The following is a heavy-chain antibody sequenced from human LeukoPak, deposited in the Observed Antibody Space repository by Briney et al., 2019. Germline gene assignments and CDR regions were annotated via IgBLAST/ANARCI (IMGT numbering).Heavy chain of an antibody. CDR3: ARGGSYGSLLDY. CDR1: GFTFSSYE. Sequence: AGGSLRPSCAASGFTFSSYEMNWVRQAPGKGLEWLSYISSSSGTTIYYADSVKGRFTISRDNAKNSLYLQMNSLRAEDTAVYYCARGGSYGSLLDYWGQGTLATVSS. J-gene: IGHJ4*02. V-gene: IGHV3-48*03. CDR2: ISSSSGTTI. D-gene: IGHD1-26*01.